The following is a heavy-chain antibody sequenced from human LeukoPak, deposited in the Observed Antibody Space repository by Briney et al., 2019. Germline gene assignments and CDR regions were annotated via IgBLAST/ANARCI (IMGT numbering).Heavy chain of an antibody. CDR1: GYTFTSYD. J-gene: IGHJ6*02. Sequence: ASVKVSCKASGYTFTSYDINWVRQATGQGLEWMGWMNPNRGNTGYAQKFQGRVTMTRNTSISTAYMELSSLRSEDTAVYYCARVVGGSSWYGLLYYYYGMDVWGQGTTVTVSS. CDR2: MNPNRGNT. V-gene: IGHV1-8*01. D-gene: IGHD6-13*01. CDR3: ARVVGGSSWYGLLYYYYGMDV.